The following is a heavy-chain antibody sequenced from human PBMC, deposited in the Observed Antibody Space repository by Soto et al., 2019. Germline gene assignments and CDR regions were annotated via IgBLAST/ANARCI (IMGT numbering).Heavy chain of an antibody. CDR2: IVVGSGNT. V-gene: IGHV1-58*01. CDR3: AASLGQGIAAAVTDG. CDR1: GFTFTSSA. Sequence: QMQLVQSGPEVKKPGTSVKVSCKASGFTFTSSAVQWVRQARGQRLEWIGWIVVGSGNTNYAQKFQERVTITRDMSTSTAYMELSSLRSEDTAVYYCAASLGQGIAAAVTDGWGQGTLVTVSS. J-gene: IGHJ4*02. D-gene: IGHD6-13*01.